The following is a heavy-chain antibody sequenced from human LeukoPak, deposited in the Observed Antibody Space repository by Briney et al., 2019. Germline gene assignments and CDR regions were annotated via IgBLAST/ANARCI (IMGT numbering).Heavy chain of an antibody. CDR3: ARAIYYYYGMDV. Sequence: GGSLRLSCAASGFTFSSYEMNWVRQAPGKGLEWVSYISSSGSTIYYADSVKGRFTISRDNAENSLYLQMNSLRAEDTAVYYCARAIYYYYGMDVWGQGTTVTVSS. CDR1: GFTFSSYE. D-gene: IGHD3-3*01. J-gene: IGHJ6*02. CDR2: ISSSGSTI. V-gene: IGHV3-48*03.